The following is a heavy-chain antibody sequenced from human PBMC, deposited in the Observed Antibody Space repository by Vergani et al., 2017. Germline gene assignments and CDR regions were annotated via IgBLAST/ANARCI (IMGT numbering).Heavy chain of an antibody. V-gene: IGHV3-23*04. Sequence: EVQLVESGGGLVQPGGSLRLSCAASGFTFSSYAMNWVRQAPGKGLEWVSVISGSGNSTYYADSVKGRFTISRDNSKNTLYIQMNSLRAEDTAVYYCARDGPHSGSYYWFHAFDIWGQGTMVTVSS. CDR1: GFTFSSYA. CDR3: ARDGPHSGSYYWFHAFDI. D-gene: IGHD1-26*01. J-gene: IGHJ3*02. CDR2: ISGSGNST.